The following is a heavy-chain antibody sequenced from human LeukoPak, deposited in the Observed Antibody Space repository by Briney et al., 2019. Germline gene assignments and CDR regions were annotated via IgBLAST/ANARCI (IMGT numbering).Heavy chain of an antibody. Sequence: ASVKVSCKASGYTFTSYGISWVRQAPGQGLEWMGWISAYNGNTNYAQKFQGRVTITADKSTSTAYMELSSLRSEDTAVYYCARGPPAFDEFGEFDYWGQGALVTVSS. D-gene: IGHD3-10*01. V-gene: IGHV1-18*01. CDR3: ARGPPAFDEFGEFDY. J-gene: IGHJ4*02. CDR1: GYTFTSYG. CDR2: ISAYNGNT.